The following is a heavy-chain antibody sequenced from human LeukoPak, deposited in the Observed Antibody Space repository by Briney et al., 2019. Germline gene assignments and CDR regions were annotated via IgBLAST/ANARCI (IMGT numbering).Heavy chain of an antibody. CDR3: ARDRNEDYFDY. Sequence: PSGSLSLTCTVSGGSISSYYWSWVRQPPGKGLEWVGDIYYSGSTNYNPSLKSRVPISVDTSKNQFSLKLSSVTAADTAVYYCARDRNEDYFDYWGQGTLVTVSS. CDR2: IYYSGST. CDR1: GGSISSYY. J-gene: IGHJ4*02. V-gene: IGHV4-59*01. D-gene: IGHD2-8*01.